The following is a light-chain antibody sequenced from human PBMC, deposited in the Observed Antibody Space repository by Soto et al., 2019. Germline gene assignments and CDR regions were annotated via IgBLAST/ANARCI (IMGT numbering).Light chain of an antibody. CDR2: RSD. V-gene: IGLV1-44*01. CDR3: ATWDDNVYGPV. J-gene: IGLJ3*02. CDR1: RSTIGSNP. Sequence: QSVLTQPPSASGTPGQRVTISCSGSRSTIGSNPVQWYRQLPGTAPQLLIYRSDQRPSGVHDRFSGSKSGTSASLTISGLQSEDEADYHCATWDDNVYGPVFGGGTKLTVL.